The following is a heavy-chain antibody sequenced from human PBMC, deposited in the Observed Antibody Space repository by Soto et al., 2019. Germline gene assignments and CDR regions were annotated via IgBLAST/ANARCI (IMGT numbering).Heavy chain of an antibody. CDR1: GFTFSSYA. V-gene: IGHV3-30-3*01. J-gene: IGHJ4*02. CDR3: ARAPWHSSSGY. D-gene: IGHD6-6*01. CDR2: ISYDGSNK. Sequence: CAASGFTFSSYAMHWVRQAPGKGLEWVAVISYDGSNKYYADSVKGRFTISRDNSKNTLYLQMNSLRAEDTAVYYCARAPWHSSSGYWGQGTLVTVSS.